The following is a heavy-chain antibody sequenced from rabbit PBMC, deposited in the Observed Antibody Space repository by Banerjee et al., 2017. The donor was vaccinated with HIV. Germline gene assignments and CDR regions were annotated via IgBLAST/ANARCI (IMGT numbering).Heavy chain of an antibody. CDR1: GFSFSSGYD. CDR2: IYGGDGST. D-gene: IGHD6-1*01. J-gene: IGHJ4*01. V-gene: IGHV1S40*01. CDR3: ARTSAGYSYANGL. Sequence: QSLEESGGDLVKPGASLTLTCTASGFSFSSGYDMCWVRQAPGKGLEWIACIYGGDGSTYYASWVKGRFPISKTSSTTVTLQMTSLTAADTATYFCARTSAGYSYANGLWGPGTLVTVS.